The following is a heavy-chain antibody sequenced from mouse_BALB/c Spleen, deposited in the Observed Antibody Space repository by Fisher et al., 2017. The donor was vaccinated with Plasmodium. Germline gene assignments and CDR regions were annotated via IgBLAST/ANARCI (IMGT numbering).Heavy chain of an antibody. D-gene: IGHD1-1*02. V-gene: IGHV1-81*01. J-gene: IGHJ2*01. Sequence: KFKGKATLTADQSSSTAYMELRSLTSEDSAVYFCAGRNYGYFDYWGQGTTLTVSS. CDR3: AGRNYGYFDY.